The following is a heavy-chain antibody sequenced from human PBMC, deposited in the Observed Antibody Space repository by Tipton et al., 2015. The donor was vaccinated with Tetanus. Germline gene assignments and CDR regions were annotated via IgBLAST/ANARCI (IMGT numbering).Heavy chain of an antibody. V-gene: IGHV1-69*01. J-gene: IGHJ4*02. D-gene: IGHD3-22*01. CDR2: IIPIFGTA. CDR3: ARGRGPTPIPMIDS. CDR1: GGTFSSYA. Sequence: QLVQSGAEVKKPGSSVKVSCKASGGTFSSYAISWVRQAPGQGLEWMGGIIPIFGTANYARKFQGRVTITADESTSTAYMELRSLRSEDTAVYYCARGRGPTPIPMIDSWGQGTLVTVSS.